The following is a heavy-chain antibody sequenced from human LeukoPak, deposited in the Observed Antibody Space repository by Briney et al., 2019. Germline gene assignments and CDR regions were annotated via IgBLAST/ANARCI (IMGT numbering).Heavy chain of an antibody. CDR3: ARERGIQLPKGGIDP. J-gene: IGHJ5*02. D-gene: IGHD5-18*01. Sequence: SVKVSCKASGGTFSSYAISWVRQAPGQGLEWMGRIIPIFGTANYAQKFQGRVTITTDESTSTAYMELSSLRSEDTPVYYCARERGIQLPKGGIDPWGQGTLVTVSS. CDR1: GGTFSSYA. CDR2: IIPIFGTA. V-gene: IGHV1-69*05.